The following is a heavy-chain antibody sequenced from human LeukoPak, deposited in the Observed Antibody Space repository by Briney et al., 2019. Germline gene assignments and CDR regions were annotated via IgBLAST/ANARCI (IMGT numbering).Heavy chain of an antibody. CDR2: IKQDGSEK. CDR3: ARDLGDSSGYIFDY. V-gene: IGHV3-7*01. Sequence: PGGSLRLSCAASGFTFSSYWMSWVRQAPGKGLEWVANIKQDGSEKYYVDSVKGRFTISRDNAKNSLYLQMNSLRAEDTAVYYCARDLGDSSGYIFDYWGQGTLVTVSS. CDR1: GFTFSSYW. D-gene: IGHD3-22*01. J-gene: IGHJ4*02.